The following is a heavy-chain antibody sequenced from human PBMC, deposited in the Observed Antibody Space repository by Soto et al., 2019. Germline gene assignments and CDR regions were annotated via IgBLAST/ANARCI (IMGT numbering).Heavy chain of an antibody. Sequence: QVQLQESGPGVVKPSQTLSLTCTVSGGSFSSGDYYWSWVRQPPGKGLEWIGYIYYTGSTFNNPSPKSRVSISIDTSKPKFSLKLSSVTAADTAVYYCARIHFGDEPSYYYYGMDVWGQGTTVTVSS. D-gene: IGHD4-17*01. CDR3: ARIHFGDEPSYYYYGMDV. J-gene: IGHJ6*02. CDR2: IYYTGST. V-gene: IGHV4-30-4*01. CDR1: GGSFSSGDYY.